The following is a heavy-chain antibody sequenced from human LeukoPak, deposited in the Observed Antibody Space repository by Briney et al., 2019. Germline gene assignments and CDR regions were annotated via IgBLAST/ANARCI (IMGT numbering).Heavy chain of an antibody. D-gene: IGHD3-22*01. CDR1: GFTFSSYA. Sequence: GGSLRLSCAASGFTFSSYAMTWVRQAPDKGLEWVSAISGSDGSTYYADSVKGRFTVSRDNPKNTLYLQMNSLRAEDTAVYFCAKRGVVIRVILVGFHKEANYFDSWGQGALVTVSS. CDR2: ISGSDGST. J-gene: IGHJ4*02. V-gene: IGHV3-23*01. CDR3: AKRGVVIRVILVGFHKEANYFDS.